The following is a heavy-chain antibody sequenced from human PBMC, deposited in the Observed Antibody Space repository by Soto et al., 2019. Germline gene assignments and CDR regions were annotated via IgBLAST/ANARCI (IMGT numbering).Heavy chain of an antibody. Sequence: QLQLQESGPGLVRPSETLSLTCSVSGGSISSQFYYWGWIRQPPGKGLEWIGNIYYDGSTYYSPSLKSRVPISVDTSKNQFSLRLSSVTAADTAVYYCTSPSKWELGWFDSWGQGTLVTVSS. D-gene: IGHD1-26*01. CDR2: IYYDGST. J-gene: IGHJ5*01. CDR1: GGSISSQFYY. CDR3: TSPSKWELGWFDS. V-gene: IGHV4-39*01.